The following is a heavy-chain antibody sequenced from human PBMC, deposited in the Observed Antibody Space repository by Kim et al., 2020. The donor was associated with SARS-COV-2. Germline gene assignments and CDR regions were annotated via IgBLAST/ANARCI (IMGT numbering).Heavy chain of an antibody. CDR1: GFTFTSAW. CDR3: STYSSAWY. J-gene: IGHJ4*02. CDR2: IKAKADGETT. D-gene: IGHD6-25*01. Sequence: GESLKISCVVSGFTFTSAWKSWVRQASGKGPEWAGRIKAKADGETTDYAAPVKVRFTITRDDSNDTLYIQMDSLKTDDTAVDYCSTYSSAWYWGQGTLVTVS. V-gene: IGHV3-15*05.